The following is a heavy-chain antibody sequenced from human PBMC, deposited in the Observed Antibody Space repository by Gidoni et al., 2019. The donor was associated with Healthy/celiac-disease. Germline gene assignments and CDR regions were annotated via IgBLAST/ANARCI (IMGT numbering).Heavy chain of an antibody. J-gene: IGHJ5*02. CDR3: ARHGTELLGYCSGGSSCWFDP. V-gene: IGHV5-51*01. D-gene: IGHD2-15*01. Sequence: EVQLVQSGAEVKKPGESLKISCKGSGYSFTSYWIGWVRQMPGKGLEWMGIIYPGDSDTRYSPSFQGQVTISADKSISTAYLQWSSLKASDTAMYYCARHGTELLGYCSGGSSCWFDPWGQGTLVTVSS. CDR1: GYSFTSYW. CDR2: IYPGDSDT.